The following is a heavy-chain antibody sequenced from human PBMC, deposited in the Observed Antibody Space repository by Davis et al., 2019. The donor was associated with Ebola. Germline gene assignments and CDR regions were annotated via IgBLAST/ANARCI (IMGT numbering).Heavy chain of an antibody. CDR2: IYNNGFT. CDR3: ARVGAASGRELDV. Sequence: PGGSLRLSCIVSGGSMTDHYWSWIRQPAGKGLEWIGRIYNNGFTNYNPSLKSRVTMSVDTSKTQFSLRLNSVTAADTTVYYCARVGAASGRELDVWGKGATVTVSS. D-gene: IGHD3-10*01. J-gene: IGHJ6*04. V-gene: IGHV4-4*07. CDR1: GGSMTDHY.